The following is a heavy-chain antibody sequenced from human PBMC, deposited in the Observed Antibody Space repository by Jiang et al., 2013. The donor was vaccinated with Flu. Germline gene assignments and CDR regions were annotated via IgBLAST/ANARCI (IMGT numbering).Heavy chain of an antibody. CDR3: ARDHHYYDSSGYYPNLGMDV. J-gene: IGHJ6*02. V-gene: IGHV3-21*01. Sequence: SSISSSSSYIYYADSVKGRFTISRDNAKNSLYLQMNSLRAEDTAVYYCARDHHYYDSSGYYPNLGMDVWGQGTTVTVSS. D-gene: IGHD3-22*01. CDR2: ISSSSSYI.